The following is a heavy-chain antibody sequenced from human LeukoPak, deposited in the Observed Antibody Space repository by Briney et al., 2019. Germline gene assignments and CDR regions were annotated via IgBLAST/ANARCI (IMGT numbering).Heavy chain of an antibody. Sequence: PGRSLRLSCTASGFTFSRFWMNWVRRAPGKGLEWVASIKQDGSETAYVDSVKGRFTISRDNAKNSLYLQMNSLRAEDTAVYYCARDHEVRGAKAYYYYGMDVWGQGTTVTVSS. V-gene: IGHV3-7*01. CDR2: IKQDGSET. J-gene: IGHJ6*02. CDR1: GFTFSRFW. D-gene: IGHD3-10*01. CDR3: ARDHEVRGAKAYYYYGMDV.